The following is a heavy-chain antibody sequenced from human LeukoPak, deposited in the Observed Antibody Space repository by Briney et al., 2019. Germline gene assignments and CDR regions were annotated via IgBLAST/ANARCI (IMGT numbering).Heavy chain of an antibody. CDR3: ARSSGGEDAFDI. Sequence: SETLSLTCTVSGRSISSGGYYWSWLPQHPGKGLEWIGYIYYSGSTYYNPSLKSRVTISVDTSKNQVSLKLSSVTAADTAVYYCARSSGGEDAFDIWGQGTMVTVSS. J-gene: IGHJ3*02. CDR1: GRSISSGGYY. CDR2: IYYSGST. V-gene: IGHV4-31*03. D-gene: IGHD7-27*01.